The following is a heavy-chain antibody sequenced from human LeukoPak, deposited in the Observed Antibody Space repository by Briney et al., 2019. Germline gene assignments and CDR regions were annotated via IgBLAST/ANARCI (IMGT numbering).Heavy chain of an antibody. Sequence: GGSLRLSCAASGFTVSSNYMSWVRQAPGKGLEWVSVIYGGGSTYYADSVKGRFTISRDNSKNTLYLQMNSLRAEDTAVYYCARGGRVLRPNSPYDYWGGGTLVTVSS. D-gene: IGHD4-23*01. CDR3: ARGGRVLRPNSPYDY. J-gene: IGHJ4*02. CDR2: IYGGGST. V-gene: IGHV3-53*01. CDR1: GFTVSSNY.